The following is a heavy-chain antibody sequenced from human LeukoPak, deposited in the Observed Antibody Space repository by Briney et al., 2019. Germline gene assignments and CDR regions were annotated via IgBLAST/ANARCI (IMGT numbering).Heavy chain of an antibody. J-gene: IGHJ4*02. CDR1: GFTFSSYE. D-gene: IGHD3-10*01. CDR3: ARGATMVRGVRAYYFDY. CDR2: ISSSGSTI. Sequence: GGSLRLSCAASGFTFSSYEMNWVRQAPGQGLEWVSYISSSGSTIYYADSVKGRFTISRDNAKNSLYLQMNSLRAEDTAVYYCARGATMVRGVRAYYFDYWGQGTLVSVSS. V-gene: IGHV3-48*03.